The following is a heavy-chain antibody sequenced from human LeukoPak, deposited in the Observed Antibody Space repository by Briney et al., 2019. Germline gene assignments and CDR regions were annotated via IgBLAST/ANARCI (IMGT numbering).Heavy chain of an antibody. D-gene: IGHD3-22*01. CDR2: IYYSGST. Sequence: KASETLSLTCTVSGGSISSGGYYWSWIRQHPGKGLEWIGYIYYSGSTYYNPSLKSRVTISVDTSKNQFSLKLSSVTAADTAVYYYARGLVVVINQYYFDYWGQGTLVTVSS. CDR3: ARGLVVVINQYYFDY. CDR1: GGSISSGGYY. J-gene: IGHJ4*02. V-gene: IGHV4-31*03.